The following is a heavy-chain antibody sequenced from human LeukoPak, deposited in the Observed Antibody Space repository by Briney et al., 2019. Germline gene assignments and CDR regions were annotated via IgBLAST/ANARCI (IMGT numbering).Heavy chain of an antibody. J-gene: IGHJ5*02. V-gene: IGHV1-46*03. CDR3: ARVGKRYWFDP. CDR1: GGTFSSYA. CDR2: INPSGGST. Sequence: SSVRVSCKASGGTFSSYAISWVRQAPGQGLEWMGMINPSGGSTSYAQKFQGRVAMTRDTSTSTVYMELSSLRSEDTAVYYCARVGKRYWFDPWGQGTLVTVSS. D-gene: IGHD4-23*01.